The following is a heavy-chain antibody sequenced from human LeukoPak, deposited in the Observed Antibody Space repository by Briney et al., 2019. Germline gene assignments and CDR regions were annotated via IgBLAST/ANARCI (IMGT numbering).Heavy chain of an antibody. CDR3: ARGSWDYDSSGYQDY. CDR1: GGSISSGSYY. Sequence: SQTLSLTCTVSGGSISSGSYYWSWIRQPPGKGLEWIGEINHSGSTNYNPSLKSRVTISVDTSKNQFSLKLSSVTAADTAVYYCARGSWDYDSSGYQDYWGQGTLVTVSS. V-gene: IGHV4-39*07. CDR2: INHSGST. J-gene: IGHJ4*02. D-gene: IGHD3-22*01.